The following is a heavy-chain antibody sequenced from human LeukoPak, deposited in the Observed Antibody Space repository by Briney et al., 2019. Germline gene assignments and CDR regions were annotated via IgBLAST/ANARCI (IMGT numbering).Heavy chain of an antibody. CDR2: INAGNGNT. D-gene: IGHD3-22*01. Sequence: ASVKVSCKASGYTFTSYAMHWVRQAPGQRLEWMGWINAGNGNTKYSQKFQGRVTITRDTSASTAYMELSSLRSEDTAVYYCARVGDYYDSSGYYSDYWGQGTLVTVSS. CDR3: ARVGDYYDSSGYYSDY. J-gene: IGHJ4*02. V-gene: IGHV1-3*01. CDR1: GYTFTSYA.